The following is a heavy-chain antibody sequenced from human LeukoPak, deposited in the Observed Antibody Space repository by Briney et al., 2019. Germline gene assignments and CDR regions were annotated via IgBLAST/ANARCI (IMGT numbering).Heavy chain of an antibody. Sequence: GGSLRLSCAASGFTFDDYAMHWVRQAPGKGLEWVSGISWNSGSIGYADSVKGRFTISRDNAKNSLYLQMNSLRAEDMALYYCAKSVGVGSWTYFDYWGQGTLVTVSS. CDR2: ISWNSGSI. V-gene: IGHV3-9*03. CDR1: GFTFDDYA. D-gene: IGHD6-13*01. CDR3: AKSVGVGSWTYFDY. J-gene: IGHJ4*02.